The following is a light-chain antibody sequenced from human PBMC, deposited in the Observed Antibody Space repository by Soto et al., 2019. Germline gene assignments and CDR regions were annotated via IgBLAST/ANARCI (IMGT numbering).Light chain of an antibody. J-gene: IGKJ5*01. CDR2: DAS. Sequence: DIQMTQSPSSLSVSVGDRVTITCQASQDISNFLNWYQQKPGKAPKVLIYDASTLKTGVPSRFSGGGSGTDFTFSISSLQPEDIATYYCQQYDSLPITFGQGTRLEIK. CDR1: QDISNF. CDR3: QQYDSLPIT. V-gene: IGKV1-33*01.